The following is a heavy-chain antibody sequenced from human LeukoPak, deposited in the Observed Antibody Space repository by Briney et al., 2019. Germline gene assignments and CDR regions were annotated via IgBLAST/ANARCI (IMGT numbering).Heavy chain of an antibody. V-gene: IGHV1-18*01. CDR3: ARDRGLRATAGTRIDF. J-gene: IGHJ4*02. Sequence: ASVKVSCKASGYTFTSYGISWVRQAPGQGLEWMGWISTYNGITGYAQKLQGRVTMTTDTSSTTAYMELRSLRSDDTALYYCARDRGLRATAGTRIDFWGQGTLVTVSS. CDR2: ISTYNGIT. CDR1: GYTFTSYG. D-gene: IGHD6-13*01.